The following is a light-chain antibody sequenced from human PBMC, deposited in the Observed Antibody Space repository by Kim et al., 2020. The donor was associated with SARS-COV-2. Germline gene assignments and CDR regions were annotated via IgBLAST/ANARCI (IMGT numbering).Light chain of an antibody. J-gene: IGKJ3*01. CDR2: WAS. Sequence: INCKSSQSVLDRSNNRNYLAWYQQKPGQPPKLLIYWASTRESGVPDRFSGSGSGTDFALTISSLQAEDVAIYYCQQYYRPPPLFTFGPGTKVDIK. CDR3: QQYYRPPPLFT. V-gene: IGKV4-1*01. CDR1: QSVLDRSNNRNY.